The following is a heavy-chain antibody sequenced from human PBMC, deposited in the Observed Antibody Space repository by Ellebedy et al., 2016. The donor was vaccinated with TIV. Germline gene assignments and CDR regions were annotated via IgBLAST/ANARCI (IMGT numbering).Heavy chain of an antibody. CDR1: GFTFSSYG. Sequence: GESLKISCAASGFTFSSYGMHWVRQAPGKGLEWVAVIWYDGSNTYYADFVKGRFTISRDNSKNTLYLQMNSLRAEDTAVYYCARDLYGAGFGGFDYWGQGTLVTVSS. D-gene: IGHD3-16*01. J-gene: IGHJ4*02. CDR2: IWYDGSNT. V-gene: IGHV3-33*01. CDR3: ARDLYGAGFGGFDY.